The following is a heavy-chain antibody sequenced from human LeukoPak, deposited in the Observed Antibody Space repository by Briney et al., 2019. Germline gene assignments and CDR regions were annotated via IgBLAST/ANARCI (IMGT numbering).Heavy chain of an antibody. CDR1: GFTFSSYW. CDR3: ARPLGPRNTVTTPSPFDY. J-gene: IGHJ4*02. Sequence: TGGSLRLSCAASGFTFSSYWMHWVRQAPGKGLAWVSRINSDGSSTSYADSVKGRFIISRDNAKNTLYLQMNSLRPEDTAVYYCARPLGPRNTVTTPSPFDYWGQGTLVTVSS. CDR2: INSDGSST. D-gene: IGHD4-17*01. V-gene: IGHV3-74*01.